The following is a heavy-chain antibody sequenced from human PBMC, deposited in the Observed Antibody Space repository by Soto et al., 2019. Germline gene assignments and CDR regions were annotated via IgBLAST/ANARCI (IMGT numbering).Heavy chain of an antibody. D-gene: IGHD6-19*01. J-gene: IGHJ4*02. CDR2: IKGDGSAT. CDR1: GFTFSNHW. CDR3: VRDRGWLAFDY. V-gene: IGHV3-7*01. Sequence: GGSLRLSCAASGFTFSNHWMNWVRQAPGKGLEWVAIIKGDGSATRYVESVKGRFTISRDNAKNSAYLQMNSLRAEDTAVYYCVRDRGWLAFDYWGQGTLVTVSS.